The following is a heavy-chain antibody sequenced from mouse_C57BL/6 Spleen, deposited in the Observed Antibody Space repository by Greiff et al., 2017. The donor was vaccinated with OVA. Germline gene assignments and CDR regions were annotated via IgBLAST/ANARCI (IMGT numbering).Heavy chain of an antibody. CDR3: TRRGYYYGNYYFDY. J-gene: IGHJ2*01. Sequence: VQLQQSGAELVRPGASVTLSCKASGYTFTDYEMHWVKQTPVHGLEWIGAIDPETGGTAYNQKFKGKAILTADKSSSTAYMELRSLTSEDSAVYYCTRRGYYYGNYYFDYWGQGTTLTVSS. CDR2: IDPETGGT. D-gene: IGHD2-1*01. CDR1: GYTFTDYE. V-gene: IGHV1-15*01.